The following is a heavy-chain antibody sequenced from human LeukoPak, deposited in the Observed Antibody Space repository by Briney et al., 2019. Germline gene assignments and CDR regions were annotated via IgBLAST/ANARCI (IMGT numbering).Heavy chain of an antibody. Sequence: PSETLSLTCAVSGFSISSGYFWAWIRQSPGKGLEWIGSIFHNGITYYNPSLKSRITISVDTSKNQFSQRLSSVTAADTAVYYCARRISTCRGETCTRTSCYFDYWGQGTLVTVSS. J-gene: IGHJ4*02. CDR1: GFSISSGYF. CDR3: ARRISTCRGETCTRTSCYFDY. D-gene: IGHD2-2*01. V-gene: IGHV4-38-2*01. CDR2: IFHNGIT.